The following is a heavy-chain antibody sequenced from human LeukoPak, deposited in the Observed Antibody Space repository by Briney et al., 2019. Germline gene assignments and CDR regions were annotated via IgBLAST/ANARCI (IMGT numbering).Heavy chain of an antibody. CDR2: INHSGST. J-gene: IGHJ2*01. CDR1: GGSFSGYY. CDR3: ARRSLKYSYGNWYFDL. V-gene: IGHV4-34*01. D-gene: IGHD5-18*01. Sequence: SETLSLTCAVYGGSFSGYYWSWIRQPPGKGLEWIGEINHSGSTNYNPSLKSRVTISVDTSKNQFSLKLSSVTAADTAVYYCARRSLKYSYGNWYFDLWGRGTLVTVSS.